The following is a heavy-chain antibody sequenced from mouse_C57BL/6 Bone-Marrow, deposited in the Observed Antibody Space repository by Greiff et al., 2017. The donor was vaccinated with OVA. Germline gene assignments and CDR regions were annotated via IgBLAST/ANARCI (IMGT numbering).Heavy chain of an antibody. CDR3: ARNYGSRARFDY. CDR1: GYAFTNYL. D-gene: IGHD1-1*01. CDR2: INPGSGGT. J-gene: IGHJ2*01. Sequence: VQLQQSGAELVRPGTSVKVSCKASGYAFTNYLIEWVKQRPGQGLEWIGVINPGSGGTNYNEKFKGKATLTADKSSSTAYMPLSSLTSEDSAVYFCARNYGSRARFDYWGQGTTLTVSS. V-gene: IGHV1-54*01.